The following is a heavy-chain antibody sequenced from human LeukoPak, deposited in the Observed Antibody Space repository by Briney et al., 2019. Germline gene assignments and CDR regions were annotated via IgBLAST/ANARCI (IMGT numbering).Heavy chain of an antibody. D-gene: IGHD1-1*01. V-gene: IGHV1-2*02. CDR3: ARDTRAPVLGLR. Sequence: ASVKVSCKASGYTFTGYYMHWVRQAPGQGLEWMGWINPNSGGTNYAQQFQGRVTMTRDTSISTAYMERSRLRSDDTAVYYCARDTRAPVLGLRWGQGTLVTVSS. CDR2: INPNSGGT. J-gene: IGHJ4*02. CDR1: GYTFTGYY.